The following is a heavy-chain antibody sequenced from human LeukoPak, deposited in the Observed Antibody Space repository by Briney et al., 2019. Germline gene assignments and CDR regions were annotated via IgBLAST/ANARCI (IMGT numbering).Heavy chain of an antibody. CDR3: ASMPDHYDILTGYYGMDV. D-gene: IGHD3-9*01. J-gene: IGHJ6*02. V-gene: IGHV3-9*01. CDR1: GFTFDDYA. Sequence: GGSLRLSCAASGFTFDDYAMHWVRQAPGKGLEWVSGISWNSGSIGYADSVKGRFTISRDNAKNSLYLQMNSLRAEDTALYYCASMPDHYDILTGYYGMDVWGQGTTVTVSS. CDR2: ISWNSGSI.